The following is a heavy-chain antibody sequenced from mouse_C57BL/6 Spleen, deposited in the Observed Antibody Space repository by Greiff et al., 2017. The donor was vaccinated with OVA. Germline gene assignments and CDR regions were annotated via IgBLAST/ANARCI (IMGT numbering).Heavy chain of an antibody. V-gene: IGHV1-26*01. CDR1: GYTFTDYY. J-gene: IGHJ2*01. CDR3: ARSRDYHGSSFFDY. D-gene: IGHD1-1*01. CDR2: INPNNGGT. Sequence: EVKLQQSGPELVKPGASVKISCKASGYTFTDYYMNWVKQSHGKSLEWIGDINPNNGGTSYNQKFKGKATLTVDKSSSTAYMELRSLTSEDSAVYYCARSRDYHGSSFFDYWGQGTTLTVSS.